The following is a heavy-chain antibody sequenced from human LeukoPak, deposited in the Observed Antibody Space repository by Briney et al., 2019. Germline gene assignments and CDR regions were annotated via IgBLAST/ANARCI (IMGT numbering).Heavy chain of an antibody. CDR2: ISYDGSNK. Sequence: HPGRSLRLSCAASGFTFSSYAMHWVRQAPGKGLEWVAVISYDGSNKYYADSVKGRFTISRDNSKNTLYLQMNSLRAEDTAVYYCARDGPGGGNYDYVWGSYLPGYFDYWGQGTLVTVSS. CDR3: ARDGPGGGNYDYVWGSYLPGYFDY. J-gene: IGHJ4*02. D-gene: IGHD3-16*02. V-gene: IGHV3-30-3*01. CDR1: GFTFSSYA.